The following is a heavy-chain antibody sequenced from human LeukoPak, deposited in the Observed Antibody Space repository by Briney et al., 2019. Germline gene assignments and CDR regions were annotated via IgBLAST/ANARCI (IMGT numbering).Heavy chain of an antibody. V-gene: IGHV3-7*04. J-gene: IGHJ4*02. CDR2: IKPDGSEG. CDR1: GFTFSSSW. CDR3: ARDRAYKSFDY. Sequence: GGSLRLSCAASGFTFSSSWMTWVRQAPGKGLEWVATIKPDGSEGSYVDSVNGRFTISRDNDKNSLFLRMISLRAEDTAVYYCARDRAYKSFDYWGQGALVTVSS. D-gene: IGHD3-16*01.